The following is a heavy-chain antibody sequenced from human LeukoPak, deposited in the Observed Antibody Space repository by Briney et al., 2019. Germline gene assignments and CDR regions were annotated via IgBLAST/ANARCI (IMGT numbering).Heavy chain of an antibody. V-gene: IGHV1-3*01. CDR2: INAGNGNT. CDR3: ARDRGIAVASTPDY. D-gene: IGHD6-19*01. J-gene: IGHJ4*02. CDR1: GYTFTSYA. Sequence: ASVKVSCKASGYTFTSYAMHWVRQAPGQRLEWMGWINAGNGNTKYSQEFQGRVTITRDTSASTAYMELSSLRSDDTAVYYCARDRGIAVASTPDYWGQGTLVTVSS.